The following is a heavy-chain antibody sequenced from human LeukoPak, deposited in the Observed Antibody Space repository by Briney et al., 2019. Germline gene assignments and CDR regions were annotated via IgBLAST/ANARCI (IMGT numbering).Heavy chain of an antibody. CDR3: ANYYDSSGSY. CDR2: ISYDGSNK. Sequence: GGSLRLSCAASGFTFSSYGMHGVRQAPGKGLEWVAVISYDGSNKYYADSVKGRFTISRDNSKNTLYLQMNSLRAEDTAVYYCANYYDSSGSYWGQGTLVTVSS. D-gene: IGHD3-22*01. J-gene: IGHJ4*02. V-gene: IGHV3-30*18. CDR1: GFTFSSYG.